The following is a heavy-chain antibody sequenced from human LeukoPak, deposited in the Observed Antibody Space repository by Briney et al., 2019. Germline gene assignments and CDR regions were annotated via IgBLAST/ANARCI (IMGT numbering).Heavy chain of an antibody. Sequence: GGSLRLSCAASGFSVSSNYMSWVRQAPGEGLEWVSVIYSDGTTHYTDSVKGRFTISRDNSKNTLYLQLNSLRVEDTAVYYCARGGSDTAMAREYWGQGTLVTVSS. CDR1: GFSVSSNY. CDR3: ARGGSDTAMAREY. V-gene: IGHV3-66*01. J-gene: IGHJ4*02. CDR2: IYSDGTT. D-gene: IGHD5-18*01.